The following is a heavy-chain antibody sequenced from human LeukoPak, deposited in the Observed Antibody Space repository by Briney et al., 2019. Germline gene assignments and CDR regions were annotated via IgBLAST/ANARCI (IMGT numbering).Heavy chain of an antibody. D-gene: IGHD3-22*01. J-gene: IGHJ4*02. V-gene: IGHV1-2*02. CDR3: ARDSDHYDSSDFDY. Sequence: ASVKVSCKASGYTFTGYYMHWVRQAPGQGLEWIGWINPNSGGTNYAQKFQGRVTVIRDTSISTAYMELSRLRSDDTAVYYCARDSDHYDSSDFDYWGQGTLVTVSS. CDR2: INPNSGGT. CDR1: GYTFTGYY.